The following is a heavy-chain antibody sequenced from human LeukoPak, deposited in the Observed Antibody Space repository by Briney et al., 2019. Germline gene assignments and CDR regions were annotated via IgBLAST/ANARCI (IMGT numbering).Heavy chain of an antibody. CDR2: INPNSGGT. CDR3: ARDLNSGKGDFDY. CDR1: GYTFTGYY. V-gene: IGHV1-2*03. Sequence: LGASVKVSCKASGYTFTGYYMHWVRQAPGQGLEWMGWINPNSGGTNYAQKFQGRVTMTRDTSISTAYMELSRLRSDDTAVYYCARDLNSGKGDFDYWGQGTLVTVSS. D-gene: IGHD1-26*01. J-gene: IGHJ4*02.